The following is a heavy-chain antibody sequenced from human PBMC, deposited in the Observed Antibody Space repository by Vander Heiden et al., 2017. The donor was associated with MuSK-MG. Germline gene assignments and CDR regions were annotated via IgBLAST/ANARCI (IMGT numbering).Heavy chain of an antibody. Sequence: QVQLQESGPGLVKPSETLSLTCTVSGGSISSYYWSWIRQPPGKGLEWIGYIYYSGSTNYNPSLKSRVTISVDTSKNQFSLKLSSVTAADTAVYYCARVDLGALSGFDYWGQGTLVTVSS. CDR1: GGSISSYY. D-gene: IGHD6-19*01. CDR2: IYYSGST. J-gene: IGHJ4*02. CDR3: ARVDLGALSGFDY. V-gene: IGHV4-59*01.